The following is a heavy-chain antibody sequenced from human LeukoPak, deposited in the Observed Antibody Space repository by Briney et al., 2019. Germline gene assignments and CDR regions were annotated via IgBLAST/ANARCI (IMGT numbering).Heavy chain of an antibody. CDR1: GYTFTSYG. CDR2: ISAYNGNT. Sequence: ASVKVSCKASGYTFTSYGISWVRQAPGQGLEWMGWISAYNGNTNYAQKLQGRVTMTTDTSTSTAYMELRSLRSDDTAVYYCARVYGVAVAGTQGWFDPWGQGTLVTVSS. J-gene: IGHJ5*02. D-gene: IGHD6-19*01. CDR3: ARVYGVAVAGTQGWFDP. V-gene: IGHV1-18*01.